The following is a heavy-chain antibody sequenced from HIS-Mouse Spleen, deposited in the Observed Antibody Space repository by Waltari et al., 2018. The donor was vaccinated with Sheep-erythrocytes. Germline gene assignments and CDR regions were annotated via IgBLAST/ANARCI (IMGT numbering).Heavy chain of an antibody. CDR3: AQTGATTPHFDY. D-gene: IGHD1-26*01. J-gene: IGHJ4*02. CDR2: IIPILGIA. Sequence: QVQLVQSGAEVKKPGSSVKVSCNASGVTSSSYSLRWVRQAPGQGLEWMGRIIPILGIANYAQKFQGRVTITADKSTSTAYMELSSLRSEDTAVYYCAQTGATTPHFDYWGQGTLVTVSS. V-gene: IGHV1-69*04. CDR1: GVTSSSYS.